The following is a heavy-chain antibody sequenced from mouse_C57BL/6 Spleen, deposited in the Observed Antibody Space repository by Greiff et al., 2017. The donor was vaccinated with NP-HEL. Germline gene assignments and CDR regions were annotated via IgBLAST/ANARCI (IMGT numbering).Heavy chain of an antibody. J-gene: IGHJ4*01. V-gene: IGHV1-39*01. D-gene: IGHD2-4*01. CDR2: INPNYGTT. Sequence: VHVKQSGPELVKPGASVKISCKASGYSFTDYNMNWVKQSNGKSLEWIGVINPNYGTTSYNQKFKGKATLTVDQSSSTAYMQLNSLTSEDSAVYYCARGGGLRQNAMDYWGQGTSVTVSS. CDR1: GYSFTDYN. CDR3: ARGGGLRQNAMDY.